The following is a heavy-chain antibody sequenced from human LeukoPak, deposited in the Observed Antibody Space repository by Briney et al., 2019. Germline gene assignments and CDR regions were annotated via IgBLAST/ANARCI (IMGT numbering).Heavy chain of an antibody. CDR2: IRYDGSNK. CDR1: GFTFSSYG. J-gene: IGHJ4*02. D-gene: IGHD2-2*01. CDR3: AKGSRGSCSRTYCYPFDY. V-gene: IGHV3-30*02. Sequence: PGGSLRLSCAVSGFTFSSYGMHWVRQAPGKGLEWVAFIRYDGSNKYYADSVKGRFTISRDNSKNTLYLQMNRLRAEDTAVYYCAKGSRGSCSRTYCYPFDYWGQGTLVTVSS.